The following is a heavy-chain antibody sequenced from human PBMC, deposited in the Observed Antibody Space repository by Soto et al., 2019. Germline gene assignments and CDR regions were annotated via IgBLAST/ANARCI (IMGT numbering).Heavy chain of an antibody. J-gene: IGHJ4*02. CDR1: GFTFDDNA. Sequence: PGGSLRLSCAVSGFTFDDNAMHWVRQAPEKGLEWVSGINWKSDIGYADSVKGRFTISRDNSKNTLYLQMNSLRAEDTAVYYCALAVVVVAAPFDYWGQGTLVTVSS. CDR2: INWKSDI. V-gene: IGHV3-9*01. D-gene: IGHD2-15*01. CDR3: ALAVVVVAAPFDY.